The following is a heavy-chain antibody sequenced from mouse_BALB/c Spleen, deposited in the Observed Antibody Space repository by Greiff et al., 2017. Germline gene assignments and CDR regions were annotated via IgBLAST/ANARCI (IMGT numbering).Heavy chain of an antibody. Sequence: VQLQQSGPELVKPGASVKISCKASGYTFTDYNMHWVKQSHGKSLEWIGYIYPYNGGTGYNQKFKSKATLTVDNSSSTAYMELRSLTSEDSAVYYCAAYYGNYFDYWGQGTTLTVSS. V-gene: IGHV1S29*02. CDR2: IYPYNGGT. J-gene: IGHJ2*01. CDR1: GYTFTDYN. D-gene: IGHD2-10*01. CDR3: AAYYGNYFDY.